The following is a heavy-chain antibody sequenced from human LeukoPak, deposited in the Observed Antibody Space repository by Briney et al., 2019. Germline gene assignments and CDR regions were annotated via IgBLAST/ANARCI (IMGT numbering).Heavy chain of an antibody. D-gene: IGHD4-17*01. V-gene: IGHV3-23*01. Sequence: GGSLRLSCAASVFTFSSYAMSWVRQAPGKGLEWVSGISGSGGSTYYADSVKGRFTISRDNSKNTLYLQINSLRVEDTAVYYCIVFGDSNHWGQGTLVTVSS. J-gene: IGHJ5*02. CDR3: IVFGDSNH. CDR1: VFTFSSYA. CDR2: ISGSGGST.